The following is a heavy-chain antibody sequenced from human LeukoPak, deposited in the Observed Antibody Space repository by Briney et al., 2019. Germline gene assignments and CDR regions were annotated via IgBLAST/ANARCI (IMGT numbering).Heavy chain of an antibody. Sequence: KPSETLSLTCTVSRGSISSSSYYWGWIRQPPGKGLEWIGSIYYSGSTYYNPSLKSRVTISVDTSKNQFSLKLSSVTAADTAVYYCARQGPYYDFWSGYSPNFDYWGQGTLVTVSS. CDR1: RGSISSSSYY. D-gene: IGHD3-3*01. CDR2: IYYSGST. V-gene: IGHV4-39*01. CDR3: ARQGPYYDFWSGYSPNFDY. J-gene: IGHJ4*02.